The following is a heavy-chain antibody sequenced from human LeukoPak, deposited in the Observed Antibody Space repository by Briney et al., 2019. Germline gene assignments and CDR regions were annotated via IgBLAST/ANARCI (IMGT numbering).Heavy chain of an antibody. CDR2: IIPIFGTA. CDR1: GGTFSSYA. V-gene: IGHV1-69*01. D-gene: IGHD6-13*01. CDR3: ARGLRQQLVNWFDP. Sequence: SVKVSCKASGGTFSSYAISWVRQAPGQGLEWMGGIIPIFGTANYAQKFQGRVMITADESTSTAYMELSSLRSEDTAVYYCARGLRQQLVNWFDPWGQGTLVTVSS. J-gene: IGHJ5*02.